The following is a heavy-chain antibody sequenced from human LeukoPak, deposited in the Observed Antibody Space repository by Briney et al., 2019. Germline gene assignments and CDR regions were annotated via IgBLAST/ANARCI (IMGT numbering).Heavy chain of an antibody. J-gene: IGHJ4*02. V-gene: IGHV3-23*01. CDR3: AKEMTTIYAYFDY. Sequence: GGSLRLSCAASGFTFNTYAMSWVRQAPGKGLERVSAISGSGGTTHYADSVKGRFTISRDNSKNTLYLQMNSLRAEDTAIYYCAKEMTTIYAYFDYWGQGTLVTVSS. CDR1: GFTFNTYA. D-gene: IGHD5-24*01. CDR2: ISGSGGTT.